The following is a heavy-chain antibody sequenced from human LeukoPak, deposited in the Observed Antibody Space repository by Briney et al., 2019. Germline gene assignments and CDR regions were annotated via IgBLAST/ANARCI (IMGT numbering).Heavy chain of an antibody. CDR1: GGSISSSSYY. J-gene: IGHJ4*02. CDR2: IYYSGNT. V-gene: IGHV4-39*01. Sequence: KASETLSLTCTVPGGSISSSSYYWGWIRQPPGKGLEWIGSIYYSGNTYYNPSHKRRVTISVDTSKNQFSLKLMSVTAADTAVYYCARQPETQQLAPTLFDYWGQGTLVTVSS. D-gene: IGHD6-13*01. CDR3: ARQPETQQLAPTLFDY.